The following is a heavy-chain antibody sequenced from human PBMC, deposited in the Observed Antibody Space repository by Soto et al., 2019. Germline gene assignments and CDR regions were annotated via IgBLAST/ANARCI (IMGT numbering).Heavy chain of an antibody. D-gene: IGHD3-3*01. Sequence: PGGSLRLSCAASGFTFSSYAMSWVRQAPGKGLEWVSAISGSGGSTYYADSVKGRFTISRDNSKNTLYLQMNSLRAEDTAVYYCAKGATHPNYYDFWSGITPSDYWGQGTLVTVSS. V-gene: IGHV3-23*01. CDR3: AKGATHPNYYDFWSGITPSDY. CDR2: ISGSGGST. CDR1: GFTFSSYA. J-gene: IGHJ4*02.